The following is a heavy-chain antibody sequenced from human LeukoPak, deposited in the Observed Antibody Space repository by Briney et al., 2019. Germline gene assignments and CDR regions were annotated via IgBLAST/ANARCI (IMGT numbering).Heavy chain of an antibody. CDR3: ARWKRAVGAKPLNWFDP. D-gene: IGHD1-26*01. CDR2: IYHSGST. V-gene: IGHV4-30-2*01. Sequence: PSETLSLTCTVSGGSISSGGYYWSWIRQPPGKGLEWIGYIYHSGSTYYNPSLKSRVTISVDRSKNQFSLKLSSVTAADTAVYYCARWKRAVGAKPLNWFDPWGQGTLVTVSS. CDR1: GGSISSGGYY. J-gene: IGHJ5*02.